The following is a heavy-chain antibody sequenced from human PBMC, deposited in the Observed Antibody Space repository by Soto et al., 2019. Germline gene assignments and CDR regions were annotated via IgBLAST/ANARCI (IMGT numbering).Heavy chain of an antibody. CDR2: IFDSGTT. V-gene: IGHV4-31*02. Sequence: QVQLEQSGPGLVKPSQTLSLTCNISGGSISSVNHYWSWIRQSPREGLEWVGYIFDSGTTHYNPSFMSRVTILGDTSQTQFSLTIHSVTVADSAVYYCAGELSWTGAFDYWGRGTLVTVSS. CDR1: GGSISSVNHY. CDR3: AGELSWTGAFDY. J-gene: IGHJ4*02. D-gene: IGHD2-8*02.